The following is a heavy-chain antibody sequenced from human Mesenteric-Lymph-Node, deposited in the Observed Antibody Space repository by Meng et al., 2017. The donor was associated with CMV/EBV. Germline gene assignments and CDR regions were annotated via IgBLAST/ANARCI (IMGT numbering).Heavy chain of an antibody. Sequence: GGSLRLSCKGSGYSFTSYWIGWVRQMPGKGLEWMGIIYPGDSDTRYSPSFQGQVTISADKSIGTAYLQWSSLKASDTAMYYCARSSDTAMVTEFFVAPGATPFDYWGQGTLVTVSS. CDR1: GYSFTSYW. J-gene: IGHJ4*02. V-gene: IGHV5-51*01. CDR2: IYPGDSDT. CDR3: ARSSDTAMVTEFFVAPGATPFDY. D-gene: IGHD5-18*01.